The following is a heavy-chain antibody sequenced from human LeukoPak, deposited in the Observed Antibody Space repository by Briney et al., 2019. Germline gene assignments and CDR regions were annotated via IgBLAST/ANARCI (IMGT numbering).Heavy chain of an antibody. Sequence: PGGSLRLSCAASGFTFSSYGMHWVRQAPGKGLEWVAYIRFDESSKYYADSVKGRFTISRDNSKNTLYLQMNSLRAEDTAVYYCAELGITMIGGVWGKGTTVTISS. CDR3: AELGITMIGGV. CDR2: IRFDESSK. D-gene: IGHD3-10*02. J-gene: IGHJ6*04. V-gene: IGHV3-30*02. CDR1: GFTFSSYG.